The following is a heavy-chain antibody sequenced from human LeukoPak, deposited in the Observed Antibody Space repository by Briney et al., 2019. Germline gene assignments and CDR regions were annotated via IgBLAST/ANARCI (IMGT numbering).Heavy chain of an antibody. Sequence: SVKVSCKASGYTFTGYYMHWVRQAPGQGLEWMGWINPNSGGTNYAPKFQGRVHMTRDTSISTAYMTLTRLRSDDTAVYYCARDFRAAARPDTTADYWGQGTLVTVSS. D-gene: IGHD6-6*01. CDR1: GYTFTGYY. CDR3: ARDFRAAARPDTTADY. V-gene: IGHV1-2*02. J-gene: IGHJ4*02. CDR2: INPNSGGT.